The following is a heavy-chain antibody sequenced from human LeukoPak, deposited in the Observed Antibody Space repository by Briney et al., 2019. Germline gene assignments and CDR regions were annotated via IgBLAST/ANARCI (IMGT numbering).Heavy chain of an antibody. CDR1: GFTFSSYG. J-gene: IGHJ3*02. D-gene: IGHD3-3*01. CDR3: ARAKAYYDFWSGYSTDAFDI. Sequence: PGGSLRLSCAASGFTFSSYGMHWVRQAPGKGLKGVAVIWYDGSNKYYADSVKGRFTISRDNSKNTLYLQMNSLRAEDTAVYYCARAKAYYDFWSGYSTDAFDIWGQGTMVTVSS. V-gene: IGHV3-33*01. CDR2: IWYDGSNK.